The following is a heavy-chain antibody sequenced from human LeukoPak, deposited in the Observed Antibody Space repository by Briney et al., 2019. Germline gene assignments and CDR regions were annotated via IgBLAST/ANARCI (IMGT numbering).Heavy chain of an antibody. D-gene: IGHD6-19*01. CDR1: GYTFTSYD. CDR2: MNPNSGNT. Sequence: ASVKVSCKASGYTFTSYDINWVRQATGQGLEWMGWMNPNSGNTGYAQKFQGRVTITTDESTSTAYMELSSLRSEDTAVYYCARASSGWCGLDYWGQGTLVTVSS. J-gene: IGHJ4*02. V-gene: IGHV1-8*01. CDR3: ARASSGWCGLDY.